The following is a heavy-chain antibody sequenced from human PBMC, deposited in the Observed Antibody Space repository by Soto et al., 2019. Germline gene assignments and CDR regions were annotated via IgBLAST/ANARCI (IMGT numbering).Heavy chain of an antibody. CDR1: GYTFTGYY. J-gene: IGHJ4*02. Sequence: ASVKVSCKASGYTFTGYYMHWVRQAPGQGLEWMGWINPNSGGTNYAQKFQGWVTMTRDTSISTAYMELSRLRSDDTAVYYCARDRGYYGSGSSITGYYFDYWGQGTLVTVSS. D-gene: IGHD3-10*01. CDR3: ARDRGYYGSGSSITGYYFDY. V-gene: IGHV1-2*04. CDR2: INPNSGGT.